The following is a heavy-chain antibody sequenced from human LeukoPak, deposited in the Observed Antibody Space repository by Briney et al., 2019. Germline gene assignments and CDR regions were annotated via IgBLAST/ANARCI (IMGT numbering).Heavy chain of an antibody. Sequence: ASVKVSCTASGYTFTAYYMHWVRQAPGQGLEWMGWINPNSGGTNYAQKFQGRVTMTRDTSISTAYMELSRLRSDDTAVYYCASSCPTGLFLTGPEAFDIWGQGTMVTVSS. J-gene: IGHJ3*02. CDR1: GYTFTAYY. CDR2: INPNSGGT. CDR3: ASSCPTGLFLTGPEAFDI. V-gene: IGHV1-2*02. D-gene: IGHD3-9*01.